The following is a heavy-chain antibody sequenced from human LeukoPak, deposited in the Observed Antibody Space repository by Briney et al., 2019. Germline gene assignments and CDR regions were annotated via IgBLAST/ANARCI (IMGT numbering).Heavy chain of an antibody. CDR2: TNPNSGGT. Sequence: GASVKVSFKASGYTFTGYYMHWVRQAPGQGLEWMGWTNPNSGGTNYAQKFQGRVTMTRDTSISTAYMELSRLRSDDTAVYYCAREGITGTTSFDYWGQGTLVTVSS. CDR1: GYTFTGYY. D-gene: IGHD1-20*01. J-gene: IGHJ4*02. V-gene: IGHV1-2*02. CDR3: AREGITGTTSFDY.